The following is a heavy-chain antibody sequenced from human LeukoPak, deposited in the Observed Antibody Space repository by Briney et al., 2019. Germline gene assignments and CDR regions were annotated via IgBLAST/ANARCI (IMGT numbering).Heavy chain of an antibody. J-gene: IGHJ4*02. CDR1: VYTLTELS. Sequence: ASVKVSCKVSVYTLTELSMHWVRHAPGKGLEWRGGFYPEDGETIYAQNFQGRVTITEDTPTDTAYTELSSLRSEDTAVYYRGPRRDGYNYADYWGQGTLVTVSS. CDR3: GPRRDGYNYADY. CDR2: FYPEDGET. D-gene: IGHD5-24*01. V-gene: IGHV1-24*01.